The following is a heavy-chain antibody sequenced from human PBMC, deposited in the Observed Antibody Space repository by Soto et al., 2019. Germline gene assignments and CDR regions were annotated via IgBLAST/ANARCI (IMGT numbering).Heavy chain of an antibody. Sequence: QVQLVQSGAEVKKPGSSVKVSCKASGGTFSSYAMHWVRQAPGKGLEWVAVISYDGSNKYYADSVKGRFTISRDNSKNTLYLQMNSLRAEDTAVYYCARDKDVLLWFGELSGYGMDVWGQGTTVTVSS. CDR3: ARDKDVLLWFGELSGYGMDV. V-gene: IGHV3-30-3*01. CDR2: ISYDGSNK. CDR1: GGTFSSYA. J-gene: IGHJ6*02. D-gene: IGHD3-10*01.